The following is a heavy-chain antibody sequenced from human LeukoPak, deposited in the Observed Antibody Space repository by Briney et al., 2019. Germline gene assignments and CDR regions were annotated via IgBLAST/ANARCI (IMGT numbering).Heavy chain of an antibody. CDR1: GYSIRSGYY. Sequence: SETLSLTCAVSGYSIRSGYYWGWIRQSPGKGLEWIANIFYNGDTNYNASLKSRVTIFKDTSKNQISLRLNSVTAADTAVYYCARQLSYYESSGDAWYFDLWGRGTLVTVSS. CDR3: ARQLSYYESSGDAWYFDL. J-gene: IGHJ2*01. V-gene: IGHV4-38-2*01. CDR2: IFYNGDT. D-gene: IGHD3-22*01.